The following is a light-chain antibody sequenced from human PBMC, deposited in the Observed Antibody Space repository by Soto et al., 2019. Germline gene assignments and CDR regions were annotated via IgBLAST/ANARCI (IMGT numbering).Light chain of an antibody. Sequence: EIVLTQSPGTLSLSPGERATLSCRASQSVSSSYIAWFQQKPGQAPRLLIYGASSRATGIPARFSGSGSGTEFTLTISSLQSEDFAVYYCQQYNNWWTFGQGTKVEIK. J-gene: IGKJ1*01. V-gene: IGKV3D-15*01. CDR1: QSVSSS. CDR2: GAS. CDR3: QQYNNWWT.